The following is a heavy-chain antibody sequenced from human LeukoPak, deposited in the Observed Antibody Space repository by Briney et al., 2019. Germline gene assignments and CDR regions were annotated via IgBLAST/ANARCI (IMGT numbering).Heavy chain of an antibody. CDR1: GYTFTGYY. D-gene: IGHD2-2*01. CDR2: INPNSGGT. V-gene: IGHV1-2*02. J-gene: IGHJ6*02. CDR3: ARSCSSTSCSIYYYYGMDV. Sequence: ASVKVSCKASGYTFTGYYMHWVRQAPGQGLEWMGWINPNSGGTNYAQKFQGRVTMTRDTSISTAYVELSRLRSDDTAVYYCARSCSSTSCSIYYYYGMDVWGQGTTVTVSS.